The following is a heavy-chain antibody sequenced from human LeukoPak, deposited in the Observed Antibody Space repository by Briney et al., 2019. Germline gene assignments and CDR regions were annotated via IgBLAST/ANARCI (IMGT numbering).Heavy chain of an antibody. Sequence: PSETLSLTCTVSGGSISSYYWSWIRQPPGKGLEWIGYIYYSGSTNYNPSLKSRVTISVDTSKNQFSLKLSSVTAADTAVYYCARFCRTAAPYAFDIWGQGTMVTVSS. J-gene: IGHJ3*02. D-gene: IGHD6-25*01. V-gene: IGHV4-59*01. CDR1: GGSISSYY. CDR2: IYYSGST. CDR3: ARFCRTAAPYAFDI.